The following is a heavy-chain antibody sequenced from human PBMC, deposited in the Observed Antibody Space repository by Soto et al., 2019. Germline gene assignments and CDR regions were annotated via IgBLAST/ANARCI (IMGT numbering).Heavy chain of an antibody. D-gene: IGHD5-12*01. CDR2: IIPILGIA. V-gene: IGHV1-69*08. CDR3: ARDRDIYSGYDFAAFYI. Sequence: QVQLVQSGAEVKKPGSSVKVSCKASGGTFSSYTISWVRQAPGQGLEWMGRIIPILGIANYAQKFQVRVTITEDKSTSTAYLELCSLRSEDTAVYYCARDRDIYSGYDFAAFYIWGQGTMVTVSS. CDR1: GGTFSSYT. J-gene: IGHJ3*02.